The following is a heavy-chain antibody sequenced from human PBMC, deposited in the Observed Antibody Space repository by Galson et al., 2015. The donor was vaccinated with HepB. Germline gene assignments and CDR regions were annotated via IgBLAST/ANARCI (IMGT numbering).Heavy chain of an antibody. CDR1: GYSFTSYW. CDR2: IYPGDSDT. CDR3: ARQYYDFWSGYFGWFDP. D-gene: IGHD3-3*01. V-gene: IGHV5-51*01. Sequence: QSGAEVKKPGESLKISCKGSGYSFTSYWIGWVRQMPGKGLEWMGIIYPGDSDTRYSPSFQGQVTISADKSISTAYLQWSSLKASDTAMYYCARQYYDFWSGYFGWFDPWGQGTLVTVSS. J-gene: IGHJ5*02.